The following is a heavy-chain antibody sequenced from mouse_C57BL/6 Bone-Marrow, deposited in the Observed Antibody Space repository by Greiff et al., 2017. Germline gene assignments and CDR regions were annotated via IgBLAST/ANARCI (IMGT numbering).Heavy chain of an antibody. CDR2: IHPNSGST. Sequence: QVQLKQPGAELVKPGASVKLSCKASGYTFTSYWMHWVKQRPGQGLEWIGMIHPNSGSTNYNEKFKSKATLTVDKSSSTAYMQLSSLTSEDSAVYYCARSGTTVVDGYFDYWGQGTTLTVSS. CDR3: ARSGTTVVDGYFDY. CDR1: GYTFTSYW. D-gene: IGHD1-1*01. V-gene: IGHV1-64*01. J-gene: IGHJ2*01.